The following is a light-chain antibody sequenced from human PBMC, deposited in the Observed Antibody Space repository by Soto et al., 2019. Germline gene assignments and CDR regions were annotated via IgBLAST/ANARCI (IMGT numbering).Light chain of an antibody. CDR2: GAS. J-gene: IGKJ5*01. Sequence: EIVLTQSPATLSVSPGERATLSCRASQTVSSNYLAWCQQRPGQAPRLLIYGASTRAAGIPDRFSGSGSGTDLTLTITRLEPEDSAVYVCQQYTGPPTTFGQGTRLEIK. CDR3: QQYTGPPTT. CDR1: QTVSSNY. V-gene: IGKV3-20*01.